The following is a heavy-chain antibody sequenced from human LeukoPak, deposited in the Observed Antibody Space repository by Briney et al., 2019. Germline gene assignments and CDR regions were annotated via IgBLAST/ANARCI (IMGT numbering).Heavy chain of an antibody. CDR1: GFTFSDYY. CDR3: ARSVVVPSAIAERVYYIDY. Sequence: GGSLRLSCAASGFTFSDYYMSWIRQAPGKGLEWVSYICSNSSYTYYADSVKGRFTISRDNAKNSLYLQMNSLRAEDTAVYYCARSVVVPSAIAERVYYIDYWGQGTLVTVSS. D-gene: IGHD2-2*01. V-gene: IGHV3-11*06. J-gene: IGHJ4*02. CDR2: ICSNSSYT.